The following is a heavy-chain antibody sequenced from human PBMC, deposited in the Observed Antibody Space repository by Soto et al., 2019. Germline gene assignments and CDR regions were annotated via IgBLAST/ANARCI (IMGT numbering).Heavy chain of an antibody. CDR3: AREGGSETLQPSYNWFDT. D-gene: IGHD6-25*01. Sequence: QVQLVQSGAEVKKPGASVKVSCKASGYTFTDYHIHWVRQAPGQGLEVMGWINTNNGGAGSAQQFQGRVTVSRDTSITTVYMELSNLRSDDTAVYSCAREGGSETLQPSYNWFDTWGQGTLVTVSS. J-gene: IGHJ5*02. CDR2: INTNNGGA. V-gene: IGHV1-2*02. CDR1: GYTFTDYH.